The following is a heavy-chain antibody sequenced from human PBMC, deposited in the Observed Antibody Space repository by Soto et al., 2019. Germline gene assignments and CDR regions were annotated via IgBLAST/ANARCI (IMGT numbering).Heavy chain of an antibody. CDR2: IYYSGSI. Sequence: PSETLSLTCTVSGGSISSSSYYWGWIRQPPGKGLEWIGSIYYSGSIYYNPSLKSRVTISVDTSKNQFSLKLSSVTAADTAVYYCARRIVAGTNNWFDPWGQGTLVTVSS. CDR3: ARRIVAGTNNWFDP. D-gene: IGHD6-19*01. CDR1: GGSISSSSYY. V-gene: IGHV4-39*01. J-gene: IGHJ5*02.